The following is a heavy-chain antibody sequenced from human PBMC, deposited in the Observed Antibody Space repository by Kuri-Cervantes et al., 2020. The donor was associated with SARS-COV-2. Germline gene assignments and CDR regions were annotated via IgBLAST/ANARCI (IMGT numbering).Heavy chain of an antibody. Sequence: ASVKVSCKASGYSFTDYHLHWVRQAPGQGLEGMGWISAYNGNTNYAQEVQGRVTMTTDTSTSTAYLELRSLRSDDTAVYYCARVAKTKRIDFYYYMDVWGKGTTVTVSS. J-gene: IGHJ6*03. V-gene: IGHV1-18*04. CDR1: GYSFTDYH. CDR2: ISAYNGNT. D-gene: IGHD5-12*01. CDR3: ARVAKTKRIDFYYYMDV.